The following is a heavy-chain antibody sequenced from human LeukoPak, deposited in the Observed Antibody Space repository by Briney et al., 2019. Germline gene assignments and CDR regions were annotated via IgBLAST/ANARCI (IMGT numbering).Heavy chain of an antibody. CDR2: TYYSGST. D-gene: IGHD3-10*01. Sequence: SETLSLTCTVSGGSISSGGYYWSWIRQHPGKGLEWIGYTYYSGSTYYNPSLKSRVTISVDTSKNQFSLKLSSVTAADTAVYYCAREGIYYFDYWGQGTLVTVSS. V-gene: IGHV4-31*03. J-gene: IGHJ4*02. CDR3: AREGIYYFDY. CDR1: GGSISSGGYY.